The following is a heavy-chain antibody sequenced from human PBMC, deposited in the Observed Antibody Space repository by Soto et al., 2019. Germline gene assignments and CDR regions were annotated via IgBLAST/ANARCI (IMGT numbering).Heavy chain of an antibody. CDR1: GYTFTSYH. J-gene: IGHJ6*02. D-gene: IGHD3-16*01. Sequence: QVQLVQSGAEVKKPGASVKVSCKASGYTFTSYHVHWVRQAPGQGLEWMGIINPSGGSKSYAQKLQGRVTMNRDTSTSTVYMELSSLRAEDTAVYYCARGGGYYGTDVWGQGTTVTVSS. CDR2: INPSGGSK. V-gene: IGHV1-46*01. CDR3: ARGGGYYGTDV.